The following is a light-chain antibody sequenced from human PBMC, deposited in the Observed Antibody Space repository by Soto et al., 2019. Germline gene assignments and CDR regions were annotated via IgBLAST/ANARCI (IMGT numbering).Light chain of an antibody. CDR2: AAS. J-gene: IGKJ2*01. CDR3: QQYYGYPGT. Sequence: AIRMTQSPSSLSASTGDRVTITCRASQGISSYLAWYQQKPGKAPKLLIYAASTLQSGVPSRFSGSGSGTDFTLTISCLQSEDFATYYCQQYYGYPGTFGQGTKLEIK. V-gene: IGKV1-8*01. CDR1: QGISSY.